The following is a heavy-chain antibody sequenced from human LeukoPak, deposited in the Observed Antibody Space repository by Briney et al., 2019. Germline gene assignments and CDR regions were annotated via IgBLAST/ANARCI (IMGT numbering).Heavy chain of an antibody. V-gene: IGHV1-69*13. CDR2: IIPIFGTA. Sequence: ASVKVSCKXSGGTFSSYAISWVRQAPGQGLEWMGGIIPIFGTANYAQKFQGRVTITADESTSTAYMELSSLRSEDTAVYYCARDGYSSSWYPQYFQHWGQGTLVTVSS. CDR1: GGTFSSYA. D-gene: IGHD6-13*01. CDR3: ARDGYSSSWYPQYFQH. J-gene: IGHJ1*01.